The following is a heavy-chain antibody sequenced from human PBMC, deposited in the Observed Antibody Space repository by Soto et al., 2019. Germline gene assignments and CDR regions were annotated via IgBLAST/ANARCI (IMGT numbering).Heavy chain of an antibody. CDR1: GFTFSSYG. J-gene: IGHJ4*02. CDR2: ISYDGSKK. Sequence: QVQLVESGGGVVQPGRSLRLSCAASGFTFSSYGMHWVRQAPGKGLEWVAVISYDGSKKYYADSVKGRFTISRDNSKNTVYLQMNSLRAEDTAVYYCAKGLLEGEDYDRAYWGQGTLVTVSS. V-gene: IGHV3-30*18. D-gene: IGHD3-22*01. CDR3: AKGLLEGEDYDRAY.